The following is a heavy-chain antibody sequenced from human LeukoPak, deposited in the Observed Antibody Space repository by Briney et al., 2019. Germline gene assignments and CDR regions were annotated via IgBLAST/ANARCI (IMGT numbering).Heavy chain of an antibody. V-gene: IGHV3-23*01. CDR3: AKVSGRIQIWPQPFGDGMDV. Sequence: GGSLRLSCAASGFTFSTDVMSWVRQAPGKGLECVSAISGSGGNTYYADSVKGRFTISRDNSKNMLYLQMNSLRAEDTAVYYCAKVSGRIQIWPQPFGDGMDVWGQGTTVTVSS. D-gene: IGHD3-10*01. CDR2: ISGSGGNT. CDR1: GFTFSTDV. J-gene: IGHJ6*02.